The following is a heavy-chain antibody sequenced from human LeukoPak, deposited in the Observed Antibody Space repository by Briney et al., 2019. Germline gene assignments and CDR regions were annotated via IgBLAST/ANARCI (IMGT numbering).Heavy chain of an antibody. CDR1: GFTFSSYW. J-gene: IGHJ4*02. D-gene: IGHD3-3*01. Sequence: GGSLRLSCAASGFTFSSYWMSWVRQAPGKGLEWVANIKQDGSEKYYVDSVKGRFTISRDNAKNSLYLQMNSLRAEDTAVYYCARDLVTIFGVVITPLDYWGQGTLVTVSS. V-gene: IGHV3-7*01. CDR3: ARDLVTIFGVVITPLDY. CDR2: IKQDGSEK.